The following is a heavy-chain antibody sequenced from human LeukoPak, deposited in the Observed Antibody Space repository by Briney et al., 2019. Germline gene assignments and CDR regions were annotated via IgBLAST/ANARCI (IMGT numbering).Heavy chain of an antibody. CDR1: GGSISSYY. D-gene: IGHD3-10*01. CDR3: ARDISGSYNVYGMDV. Sequence: SETLSLTCTDSGGSISSYYWSWIRQPPGKGLEWIGYIYYSGSTNYNPSLKSRVTISVDTSKNQFSLKLSSVTAADTAVYYCARDISGSYNVYGMDVWGQGTTVTVSS. V-gene: IGHV4-59*01. J-gene: IGHJ6*02. CDR2: IYYSGST.